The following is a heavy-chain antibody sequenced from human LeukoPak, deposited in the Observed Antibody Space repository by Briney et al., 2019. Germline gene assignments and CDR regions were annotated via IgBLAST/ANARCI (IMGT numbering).Heavy chain of an antibody. CDR2: IYHSGST. V-gene: IGHV4-4*02. J-gene: IGHJ4*02. CDR3: ASAEPRSIIGYPY. D-gene: IGHD6-13*01. CDR1: CAPISSNNW. Sequence: PSETLSLTCAVSCAPISSNNWWWSWVRQPPGTGLEWIGQIYHSGSTNYNPSLKSRVTMSVDKSKNQFSLKLSSVTAADTAVYYCASAEPRSIIGYPYWGQGTLVTVSS.